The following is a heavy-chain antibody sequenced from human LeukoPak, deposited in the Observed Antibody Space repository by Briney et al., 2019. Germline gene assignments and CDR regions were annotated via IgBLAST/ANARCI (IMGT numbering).Heavy chain of an antibody. J-gene: IGHJ6*04. CDR3: ATPGGYFDARYYYYGMDV. CDR2: FDPEDGET. Sequence: ASVKVSCKVSGYTLTELSMHWVRQAPGKGLEWMGGFDPEDGETIYAQKFQGRVTMTEDTSTDTAYMELSSLRSGDTAVYYCATPGGYFDARYYYYGMDVWGKGTTVTVSS. V-gene: IGHV1-24*01. CDR1: GYTLTELS. D-gene: IGHD3-9*01.